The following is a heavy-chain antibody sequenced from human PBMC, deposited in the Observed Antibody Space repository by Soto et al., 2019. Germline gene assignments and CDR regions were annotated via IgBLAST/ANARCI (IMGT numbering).Heavy chain of an antibody. J-gene: IGHJ4*02. D-gene: IGHD3-3*01. Sequence: PEPLSLTCTVPGSSVNIGTYSWSWIRQPPGKGLEWIGVIHNSGSTNNSPAPKGRVTITEDTSKNLCSMNLTAVTTDYTAIYYCTRDGDPNKFDHWGQGTLVTVSS. V-gene: IGHV4-61*01. CDR2: IHNSGST. CDR3: TRDGDPNKFDH. CDR1: GSSVNIGTYS.